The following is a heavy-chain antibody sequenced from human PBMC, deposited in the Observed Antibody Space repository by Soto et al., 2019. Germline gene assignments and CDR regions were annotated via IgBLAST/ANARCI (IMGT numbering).Heavy chain of an antibody. D-gene: IGHD1-26*01. J-gene: IGHJ3*02. CDR2: IYWDDEK. CDR3: AHRLTWDAFDI. Sequence: QITLKESGPTLVKRTQTLTLTCTFSGFSLSDNGVGVGWIRQPPGKALEWLALIYWDDEKIYSPSLKTRLTITKDTSKNQVLLTMTNMDPMDTATYYCAHRLTWDAFDIWGQGTMVTVSS. V-gene: IGHV2-5*02. CDR1: GFSLSDNGVG.